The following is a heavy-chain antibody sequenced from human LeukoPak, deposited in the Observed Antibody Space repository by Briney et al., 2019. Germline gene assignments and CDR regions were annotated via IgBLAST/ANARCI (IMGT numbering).Heavy chain of an antibody. V-gene: IGHV4-31*03. J-gene: IGHJ4*02. CDR1: GGSVSSGGYC. CDR2: IYYSGST. CDR3: ARADHYSSAWPTYFDH. Sequence: SETLSLTCTVSGGSVSSGGYCWSWIRQHPGKGLEWIGFIYYSGSTYYNPSLKSRVTISIDTSKNQFSLNLSSVTAEDTAVYYCARADHYSSAWPTYFDHWGPGTLVTVSS. D-gene: IGHD6-19*01.